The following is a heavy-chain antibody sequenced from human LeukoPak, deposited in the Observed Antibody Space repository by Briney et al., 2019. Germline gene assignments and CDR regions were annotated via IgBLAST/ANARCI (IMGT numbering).Heavy chain of an antibody. V-gene: IGHV3-53*04. CDR1: GFTVSSNY. J-gene: IGHJ4*02. D-gene: IGHD3-10*01. Sequence: GGSLRLSCAASGFTVSSNYMSWVRQAPGKGLEWVSVIYSGGSTYYADSVRGRFPISRHNSKNTLYLQMNSLRAEDTAVYYCASASIWFGESPPQYWGQGTLVTVSS. CDR3: ASASIWFGESPPQY. CDR2: IYSGGST.